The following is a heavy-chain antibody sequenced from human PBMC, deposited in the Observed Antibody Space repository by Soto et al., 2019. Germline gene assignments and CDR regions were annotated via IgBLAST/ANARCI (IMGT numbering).Heavy chain of an antibody. Sequence: GGSLRLSCAASGFTFSSYAMSWVRQAPGKGLEWVSAISGSGGSTYYADSVKGRFTISRDNSKNTLYLQMNSLRAEDTAAYYCAKSITGTTFSGNWFDPWGQGTLVTVSS. CDR2: ISGSGGST. J-gene: IGHJ5*02. D-gene: IGHD1-7*01. CDR3: AKSITGTTFSGNWFDP. CDR1: GFTFSSYA. V-gene: IGHV3-23*01.